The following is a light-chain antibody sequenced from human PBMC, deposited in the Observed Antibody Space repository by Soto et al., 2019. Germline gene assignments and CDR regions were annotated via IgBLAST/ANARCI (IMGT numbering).Light chain of an antibody. CDR1: EIITTRF. J-gene: IGKJ1*01. CDR2: GAS. V-gene: IGKV3-20*01. Sequence: EIVLTQSPGTLSLSPGERATLSCRVSEIITTRFIAWYQQKRGQAPRLVIWGASRRATGIPDRFSGSGSGTDFTLTVSRLEPEDFAVYYCQQYSVSPWTFGQGTRVEIK. CDR3: QQYSVSPWT.